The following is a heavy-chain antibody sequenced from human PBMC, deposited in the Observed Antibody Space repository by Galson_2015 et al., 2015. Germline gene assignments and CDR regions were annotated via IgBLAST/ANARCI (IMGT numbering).Heavy chain of an antibody. CDR1: GYTFTSYA. D-gene: IGHD6-19*01. CDR2: INTNTGNP. J-gene: IGHJ3*02. V-gene: IGHV7-4-1*02. CDR3: ARDPLAPCIAVAGCDAFEI. Sequence: SVQVSCKASGYTFTSYAMNWVRQAPGQGLEWMGWINTNTGNPTYAQGFTGRFVFSLDTSVSTAYLQISSLKAEDTAVYYCARDPLAPCIAVAGCDAFEIWGQGTMVTVSS.